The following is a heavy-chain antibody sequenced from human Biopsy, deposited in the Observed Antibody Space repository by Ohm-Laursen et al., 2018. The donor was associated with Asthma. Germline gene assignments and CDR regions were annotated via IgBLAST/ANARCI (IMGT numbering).Heavy chain of an antibody. CDR1: GYTFNSAG. CDR3: ARAVDYSHYYGIDV. V-gene: IGHV1-18*01. CDR2: ISVYNGNT. Sequence: GSSVKVSCTTSGYTFNSAGITWVRQAPGQGLEWMGWISVYNGNTKVAQKLQDRVTMITDTSTSTAYMELRSLRSDDTAVYFCARAVDYSHYYGIDVWGQETTVTVS. D-gene: IGHD3-10*01. J-gene: IGHJ6*02.